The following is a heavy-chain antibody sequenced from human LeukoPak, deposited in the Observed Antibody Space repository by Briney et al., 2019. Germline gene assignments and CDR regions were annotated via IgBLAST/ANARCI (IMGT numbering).Heavy chain of an antibody. CDR2: IIPILGIA. CDR3: ARPAVVVPAAIQRGYYYGMDV. V-gene: IGHV1-69*02. CDR1: GGTFSSCT. Sequence: SVKVSCKASGGTFSSCTISWVRQAPGQGLEWMGRIIPILGIANYAQKFQGRVTITADKSTSTAYMELSSLRSEDTAVYYCARPAVVVPAAIQRGYYYGMDVRGQGTTVTVSS. J-gene: IGHJ6*02. D-gene: IGHD2-2*02.